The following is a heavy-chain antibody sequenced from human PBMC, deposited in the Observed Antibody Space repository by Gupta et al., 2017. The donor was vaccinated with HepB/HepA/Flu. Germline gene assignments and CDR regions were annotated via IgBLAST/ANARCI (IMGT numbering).Heavy chain of an antibody. CDR3: ARGPYSSGWYSIASLRDYYYYYGMDV. V-gene: IGHV4-34*01. J-gene: IGHJ6*02. CDR2: INHSGST. Sequence: QVQLQQWGAGLLKPSETLSLTCAVYGGSFSGYYWSWIRQPPGKGLEWVGEINHSGSTNYNPSLKSRVTISVDTSKNQFSLKLSSVTAADTAVYYCARGPYSSGWYSIASLRDYYYYYGMDVWGQGTTVTVSS. D-gene: IGHD6-19*01. CDR1: GGSFSGYY.